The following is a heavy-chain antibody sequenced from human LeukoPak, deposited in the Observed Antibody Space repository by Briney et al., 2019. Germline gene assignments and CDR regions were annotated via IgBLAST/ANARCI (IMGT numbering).Heavy chain of an antibody. D-gene: IGHD2-8*02. Sequence: EPSETLSLTCSVSGGSITNSYWSWIRQPPGTRLEWIGYIYYSGTTTYNPSLRSRVTISVDTSKQNFSLSLIYVTAADTAVYYCANAGGGTGGPVPAAWFDPWGQGTRVPVPQ. CDR3: ANAGGGTGGPVPAAWFDP. J-gene: IGHJ5*02. CDR2: IYYSGTT. CDR1: GGSITNSY. V-gene: IGHV4-59*13.